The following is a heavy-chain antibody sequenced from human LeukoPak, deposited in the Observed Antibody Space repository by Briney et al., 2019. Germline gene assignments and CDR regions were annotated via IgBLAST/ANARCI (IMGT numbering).Heavy chain of an antibody. CDR3: VRDRGSGSSQTHEFFEH. D-gene: IGHD1-26*01. J-gene: IGHJ1*01. CDR1: GFTFTNYW. Sequence: GGSLRLSCAASGFTFTNYWMSWVRQAPGKGPEWVSMIREDGGDIYYVGSVKGRFTISRDNAKNSLFLQMNSLRAEDTAVYYCVRDRGSGSSQTHEFFEHWGQGTLVTVSS. V-gene: IGHV3-7*01. CDR2: IREDGGDI.